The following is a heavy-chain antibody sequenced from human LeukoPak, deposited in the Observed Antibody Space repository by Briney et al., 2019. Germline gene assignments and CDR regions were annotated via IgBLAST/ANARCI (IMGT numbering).Heavy chain of an antibody. CDR1: GDSFNTYW. D-gene: IGHD1-14*01. CDR2: IYPAGSNT. V-gene: IGHV5-51*01. Sequence: GESLKISCQASGDSFNTYWIGWVRQMPGKGLEWMGIIYPAGSNTLYSSSFQGQVTISADKSINTVYLQWSSLKASDTAFYYCARRKFYSTWFDPWGPGTLVTVSS. CDR3: ARRKFYSTWFDP. J-gene: IGHJ5*02.